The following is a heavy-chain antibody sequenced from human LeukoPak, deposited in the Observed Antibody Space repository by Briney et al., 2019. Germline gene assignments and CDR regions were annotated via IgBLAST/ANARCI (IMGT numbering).Heavy chain of an antibody. V-gene: IGHV1-69*06. CDR2: IIPIFGTA. CDR3: AREKEGLLTFDY. D-gene: IGHD3-10*01. Sequence: SVTLSFKASGGTFSSYAISWVRQAPGQGLEWMGGIIPIFGTANYAQKFQGRVTITADKSTSTAYMELSSLRSEDTAVYYCAREKEGLLTFDYWGQGTLVTVSS. CDR1: GGTFSSYA. J-gene: IGHJ4*02.